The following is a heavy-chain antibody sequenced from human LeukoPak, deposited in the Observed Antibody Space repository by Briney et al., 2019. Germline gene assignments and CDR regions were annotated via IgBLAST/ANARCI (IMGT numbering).Heavy chain of an antibody. CDR3: ARGATIFGVVITTMDV. CDR2: IKQDGSEK. D-gene: IGHD3-3*01. CDR1: GFTFSSYW. V-gene: IGHV3-7*01. Sequence: GGSLRLSCAASGFTFSSYWMSWVRQAPGKGLEWVANIKQDGSEKYYVDSVKGRFTISRDNAKNSLHLQMNSLRAEDTAVYYCARGATIFGVVITTMDVWGQGTTVTVSS. J-gene: IGHJ6*02.